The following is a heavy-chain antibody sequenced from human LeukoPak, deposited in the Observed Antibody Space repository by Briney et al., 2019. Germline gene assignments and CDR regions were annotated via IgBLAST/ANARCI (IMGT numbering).Heavy chain of an antibody. V-gene: IGHV1-24*01. CDR1: GYTLTELS. D-gene: IGHD3-22*01. J-gene: IGHJ4*02. Sequence: GASVTVSCTVSGYTLTELSMHWVRQAPGKGLEWMGGFDPEDGETIYAQKFQGRVTMTEDTSTDTAYMELSSLRSEDTAVYYCATDPPPYYYDSSGYYLHYWGQGTLVTVSS. CDR3: ATDPPPYYYDSSGYYLHY. CDR2: FDPEDGET.